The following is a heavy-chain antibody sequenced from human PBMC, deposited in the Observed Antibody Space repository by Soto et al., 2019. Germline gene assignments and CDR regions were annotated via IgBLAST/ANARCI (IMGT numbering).Heavy chain of an antibody. J-gene: IGHJ6*02. V-gene: IGHV3-74*01. CDR3: ARGIRNYYGVDV. CDR1: GFTFSSYW. Sequence: PGGSLRLSCAASGFTFSSYWMHWVRQAPGKGLEWVSRIKGDGSSTSYADSVKGRFTISRDNAKNTLYLQMNSLGAEDTAVYWCARGIRNYYGVDVWGQGTTVTVSS. CDR2: IKGDGSST.